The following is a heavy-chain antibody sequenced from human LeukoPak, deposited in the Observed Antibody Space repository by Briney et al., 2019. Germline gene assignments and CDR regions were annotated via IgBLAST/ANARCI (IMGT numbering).Heavy chain of an antibody. CDR3: TREPPLTHIRDYFDY. CDR2: ISSGGTTI. Sequence: PGGSLRLSCAASGFTFSDYYMTWIRQAPGKGLEWVASISSGGTTIYYADSVKGRFTISRDNAKNSVYVQMHTLRVEDTAVYFCTREPPLTHIRDYFDYWGQGTLVTVSS. D-gene: IGHD3-3*02. J-gene: IGHJ4*02. V-gene: IGHV3-11*04. CDR1: GFTFSDYY.